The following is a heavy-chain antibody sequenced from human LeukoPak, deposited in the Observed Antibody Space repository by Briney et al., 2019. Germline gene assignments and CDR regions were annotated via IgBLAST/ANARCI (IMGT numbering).Heavy chain of an antibody. CDR3: AKDLVDYGNDGPGAFHI. CDR1: GFTFDNND. D-gene: IGHD4-11*01. CDR2: IGSAGYT. V-gene: IGHV3-13*01. J-gene: IGHJ3*02. Sequence: GGSLRLSCEVSGFTFDNNDMHWVRQTTGKGLEWVSAIGSAGYTYYADSVRGRFTISRDNSKNTLYVHMNSLRAEDTAIYYCAKDLVDYGNDGPGAFHIWGQGTMVTVSS.